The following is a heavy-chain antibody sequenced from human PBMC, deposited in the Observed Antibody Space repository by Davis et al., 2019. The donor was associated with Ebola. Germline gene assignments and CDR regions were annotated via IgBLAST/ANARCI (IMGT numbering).Heavy chain of an antibody. V-gene: IGHV4-31*03. CDR1: GGSISSGGYY. Sequence: PSETLSLTCTVSGGSISSGGYYWSWIRQHPGKGLEWIGYIYYSGSTYYNPSLKSRVTMSVDTSKNQFSLKLSSVTAADTAVYYCARWRGYCTNGVCYRTPYWGQGTLVTVSS. CDR2: IYYSGST. CDR3: ARWRGYCTNGVCYRTPY. D-gene: IGHD2-8*01. J-gene: IGHJ4*02.